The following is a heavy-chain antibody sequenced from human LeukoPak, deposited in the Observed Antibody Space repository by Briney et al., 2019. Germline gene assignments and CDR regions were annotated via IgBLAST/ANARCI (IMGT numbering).Heavy chain of an antibody. CDR2: ISYDGSNK. CDR1: GFTFSSYG. J-gene: IGHJ6*02. D-gene: IGHD2-2*01. V-gene: IGHV3-30*18. Sequence: PGRSLRLSCAAYGFTFSSYGVHWVRQAPGKGLEWVAVISYDGSNKYYADSVKGRFTISRDNSKNTLYLQMNSLRAEDTAVYYCAKEGPAAPTWRMDVWGQGTTVTVSS. CDR3: AKEGPAAPTWRMDV.